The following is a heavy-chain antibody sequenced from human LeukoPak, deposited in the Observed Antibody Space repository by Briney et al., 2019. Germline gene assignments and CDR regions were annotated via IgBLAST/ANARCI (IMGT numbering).Heavy chain of an antibody. CDR1: GYTLTELS. D-gene: IGHD5-18*01. J-gene: IGHJ4*02. CDR3: ATRGYSYGYPDY. Sequence: ASVKVSCKVSGYTLTELSMHWVRQAPGKGLEWMGGFDPEDGETIYAQKFQGRVTMTEDTSTDTAYMELSSLRSEDTAVYYCATRGYSYGYPDYWGQGTLVTVFS. V-gene: IGHV1-24*01. CDR2: FDPEDGET.